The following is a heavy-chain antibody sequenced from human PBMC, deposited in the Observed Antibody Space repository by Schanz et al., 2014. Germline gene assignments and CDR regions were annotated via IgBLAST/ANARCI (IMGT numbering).Heavy chain of an antibody. V-gene: IGHV3-74*01. CDR2: IQSDGSIT. CDR3: ESATYYHVSGSYYGNFDS. Sequence: EVQLVESGGGVVHPGGSLRLSCAASGFTFSSYWMHWVRQAPGKGLVWVSRIQSDGSITTYADSVKGRFAISRDNEKKKRDRKSNSLVTRETQGEEGESATYYHVSGSYYGNFDSWGQGTLVTVSS. CDR1: GFTFSSYW. J-gene: IGHJ4*02. D-gene: IGHD3-10*01.